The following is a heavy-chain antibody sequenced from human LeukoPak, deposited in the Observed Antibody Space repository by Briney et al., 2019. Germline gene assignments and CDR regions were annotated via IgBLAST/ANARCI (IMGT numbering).Heavy chain of an antibody. V-gene: IGHV3-30*02. CDR2: IQYDERNK. J-gene: IGHJ5*02. CDR1: GFTFSNYG. Sequence: PGRSLRLSCAASGFTFSNYGMHWVRQAPGKGLEWMTFIQYDERNKKYAVSVRGRFTISRDNSKNTLYLQMNSLRTEDTAIYYCVKDYGTRGTGGAYLDAWGQGTLVTVSS. CDR3: VKDYGTRGTGGAYLDA. D-gene: IGHD1-1*01.